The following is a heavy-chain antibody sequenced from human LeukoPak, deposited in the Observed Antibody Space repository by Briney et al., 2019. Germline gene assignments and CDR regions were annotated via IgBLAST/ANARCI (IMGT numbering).Heavy chain of an antibody. CDR1: GGSISSGDYY. Sequence: SQSLSLTCTVSGGSISSGDYYWSWIRQPPGKGLEWIGYIYYSGSTYYNPSLKSRVTISVDTSKNQFSLKLSSVTAADTAVYYCARDYGDYSDWFDPWGQGTLVTVPS. CDR3: ARDYGDYSDWFDP. V-gene: IGHV4-30-4*08. CDR2: IYYSGST. J-gene: IGHJ5*02. D-gene: IGHD4-17*01.